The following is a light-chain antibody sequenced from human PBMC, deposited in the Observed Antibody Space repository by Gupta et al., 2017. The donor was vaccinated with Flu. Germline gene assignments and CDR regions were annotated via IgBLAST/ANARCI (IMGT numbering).Light chain of an antibody. Sequence: QSILTQPPSVSAAPGQKGTISCSGSRSNIGNNYVSWYQHLPGTAPKLLIYENNKRPSGIPDRVSGSKSGTSATLGITGLQTGDEADYYCETWDTSLSAVVFGGGTKLTVL. CDR2: ENN. J-gene: IGLJ2*01. V-gene: IGLV1-51*02. CDR3: ETWDTSLSAVV. CDR1: RSNIGNNY.